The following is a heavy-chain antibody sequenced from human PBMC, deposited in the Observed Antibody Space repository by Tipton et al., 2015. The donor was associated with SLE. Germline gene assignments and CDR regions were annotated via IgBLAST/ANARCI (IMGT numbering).Heavy chain of an antibody. CDR2: IYQSGSSGST. V-gene: IGHV4-4*02. CDR3: VRDQVPASGDYHARAFDI. Sequence: GLVKPSGTLSLTCDVSGGSISSSNWWSWVRQPPGKGLEWIGEIYQSGSSGSTNYNPSVRSRVTFSLDKSKNQFFLKLTSVTAADTAIYYCVRDQVPASGDYHARAFDIWGQGTMVTVSS. CDR1: GGSISSSNW. D-gene: IGHD4-17*01. J-gene: IGHJ3*02.